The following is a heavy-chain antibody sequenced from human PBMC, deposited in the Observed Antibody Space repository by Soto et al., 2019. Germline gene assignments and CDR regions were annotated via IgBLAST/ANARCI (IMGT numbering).Heavy chain of an antibody. J-gene: IGHJ4*02. V-gene: IGHV1-69*12. CDR1: GGTFSSYA. Sequence: QVQLVQSGAEVKKPGSSVKVSCKASGGTFSSYAISWVRQAPGQGLEWMGGIIPIFGTANYAQKFQGRVTITADEXXSXTXXELSSLRSEDTAVYYCARTPNVLRFLEIDLYYFDYWGQGTLVTVSS. D-gene: IGHD3-3*01. CDR3: ARTPNVLRFLEIDLYYFDY. CDR2: IIPIFGTA.